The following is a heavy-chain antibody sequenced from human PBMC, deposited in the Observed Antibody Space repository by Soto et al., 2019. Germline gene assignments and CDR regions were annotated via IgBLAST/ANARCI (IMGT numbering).Heavy chain of an antibody. V-gene: IGHV4-59*01. CDR3: ARETAGTIAIDY. CDR1: GGSISSYY. CDR2: IYYSGST. D-gene: IGHD6-13*01. J-gene: IGHJ4*02. Sequence: PSETLSLTCTFSGGSISSYYWSWIRQPPGKGLERIGYIYYSGSTNYNPSLKSRVTISVDTSKNQFSLKLSSVTAADTAVYYCARETAGTIAIDYWGQGTLVTVSS.